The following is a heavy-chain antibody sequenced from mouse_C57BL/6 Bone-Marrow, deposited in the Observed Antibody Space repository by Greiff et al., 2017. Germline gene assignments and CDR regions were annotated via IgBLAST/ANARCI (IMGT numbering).Heavy chain of an antibody. J-gene: IGHJ1*03. CDR3: ASLIYYYGSSPFWYFDV. CDR1: GYTFTSYW. D-gene: IGHD1-1*01. Sequence: VQLQQSGAELVKPGASVKMSCKASGYTFTSYWITWVKQRPGQGLEWIGDIYPGSGSTNYNEKFKSKATLTVDTSSSTAYMQLSSLTSEDSAVYYCASLIYYYGSSPFWYFDVWGTGTTVTVSS. CDR2: IYPGSGST. V-gene: IGHV1-55*01.